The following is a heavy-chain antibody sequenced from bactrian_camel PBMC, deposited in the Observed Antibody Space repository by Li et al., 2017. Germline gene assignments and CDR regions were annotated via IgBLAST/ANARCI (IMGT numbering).Heavy chain of an antibody. J-gene: IGHJ4*01. V-gene: IGHV3S55*01. Sequence: HVQLVESGGGSVQAGGSLRLSCSASGYTHDRYCMGWFRQAPGKEREGVAAIDSGGSTSYADSVKGRFTISHDAAERTVYLQMNDLKPEDTAMYYCAEAPYRDGFSTKCRGQGTQVTVS. CDR3: AEAPYRDGFSTKC. CDR2: IDSGGST. D-gene: IGHD4*01. CDR1: GYTHDRYC.